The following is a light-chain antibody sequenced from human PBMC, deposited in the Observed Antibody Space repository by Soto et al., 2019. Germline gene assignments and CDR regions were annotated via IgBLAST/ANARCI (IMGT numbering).Light chain of an antibody. J-gene: IGKJ4*01. CDR1: QRLSGW. CDR2: KAS. Sequence: DIQMTQSPATLSASVGNRVPIGSRPGQRLSGWLAWYQQNPGKAPKLLFYKASILESGVPSRFSGSGSATEFTLTISSLQPEDFASYYCQQYETFPLTFGGGTKV. V-gene: IGKV1-5*03. CDR3: QQYETFPLT.